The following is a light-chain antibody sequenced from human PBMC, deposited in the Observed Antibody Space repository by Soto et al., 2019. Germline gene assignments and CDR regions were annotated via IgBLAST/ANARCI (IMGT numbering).Light chain of an antibody. CDR2: EVS. J-gene: IGLJ2*01. Sequence: QSVLTQPPSASGSPGQSVTISCTGTSSAVGGYNYVSWYQQHPGKAPKLMISEVSKRPSGVPDRFSGSKSGNTASLTVSGLQADDDADYYCSSYAGSNNLVFGGGTKLTVL. CDR3: SSYAGSNNLV. V-gene: IGLV2-8*01. CDR1: SSAVGGYNY.